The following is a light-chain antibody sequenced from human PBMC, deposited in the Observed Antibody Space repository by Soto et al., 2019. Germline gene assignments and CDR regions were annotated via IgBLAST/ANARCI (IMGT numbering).Light chain of an antibody. CDR3: SSYTSSSTWV. J-gene: IGLJ3*02. Sequence: QSALTQPASVSGSPGQSITISCTGTSSDVGGYNYVSWYQQHPGKAPKLMIYEVSNRPSGVSNRFSGSKSSNTASLTISGLQAEDEAYYYCSSYTSSSTWVFGGGTKVTVL. CDR2: EVS. CDR1: SSDVGGYNY. V-gene: IGLV2-14*01.